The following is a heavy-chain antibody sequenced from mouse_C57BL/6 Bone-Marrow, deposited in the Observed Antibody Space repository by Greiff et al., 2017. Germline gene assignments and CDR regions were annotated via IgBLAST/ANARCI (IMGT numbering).Heavy chain of an antibody. V-gene: IGHV5-6*01. Sequence: EVMLVESGGDLVKPGGSLKLSCAASGFTFSSYGMSWVRQTPDKRLEWVATISSGGSYTYYPDSVKGRFTISRDNAKNTLYLQMSSLKSEDTAMYYCARPYSNYEGPFAYWGQGTLVTVSA. CDR1: GFTFSSYG. J-gene: IGHJ3*01. CDR2: ISSGGSYT. CDR3: ARPYSNYEGPFAY. D-gene: IGHD2-5*01.